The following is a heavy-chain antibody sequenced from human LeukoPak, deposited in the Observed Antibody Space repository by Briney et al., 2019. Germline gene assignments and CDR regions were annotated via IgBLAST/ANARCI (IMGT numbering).Heavy chain of an antibody. CDR3: AREVVVVVAGYFDY. D-gene: IGHD2-15*01. J-gene: IGHJ4*02. V-gene: IGHV1-69*04. CDR1: GGTFSSYA. Sequence: SVKVSSKASGGTFSSYAISWVRQAPGQGLEWMGRIIPILGIANYAQKFQGRVTITADKSTSTAYMELSSLRSEDTAVYYCAREVVVVVAGYFDYWGEGTLVTVSS. CDR2: IIPILGIA.